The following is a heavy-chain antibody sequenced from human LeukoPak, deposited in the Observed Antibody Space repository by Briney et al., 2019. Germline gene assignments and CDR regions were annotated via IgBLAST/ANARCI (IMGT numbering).Heavy chain of an antibody. CDR1: GFTVSTNY. D-gene: IGHD6-19*01. J-gene: IGHJ4*02. Sequence: PGGSLRLSCAASGFTVSTNYMNWVRQTPGKGLEWVSAIHSAVITYYADSVKGRFTISRDNSKNTLYPQMNSLRAEDTAVYYCASGYSSGWHLYFDYWGQGTLVTVSS. CDR2: IHSAVIT. CDR3: ASGYSSGWHLYFDY. V-gene: IGHV3-53*01.